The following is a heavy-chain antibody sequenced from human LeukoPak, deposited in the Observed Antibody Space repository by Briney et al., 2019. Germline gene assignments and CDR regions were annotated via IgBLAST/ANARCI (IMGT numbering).Heavy chain of an antibody. Sequence: ASVKVSCKASGYTFTDYYLQWVRQAPGQGLEWMGWINPYSGAINYAQKFQGRVTLTRDTSISTAYMELSRLTSGDTAVYYCARDPKSQLLLDYWGQGTLVTVSS. CDR1: GYTFTDYY. D-gene: IGHD2-2*01. J-gene: IGHJ4*02. CDR3: ARDPKSQLLLDY. V-gene: IGHV1-2*02. CDR2: INPYSGAI.